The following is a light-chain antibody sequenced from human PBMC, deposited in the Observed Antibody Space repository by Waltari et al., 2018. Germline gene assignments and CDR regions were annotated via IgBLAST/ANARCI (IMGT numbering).Light chain of an antibody. CDR1: QSVGGTS. V-gene: IGKV3-20*01. CDR3: QRYGSSLT. CDR2: AIS. Sequence: EIVLTQSPATLSLSPGERATLSCRASQSVGGTSIAWYQQHPGQPPRLLIHAISTRATGVPDRFSGTGSGTLFTLTISRLEPEDYAVYFCQRYGSSLTFGGRTKVEIK. J-gene: IGKJ4*01.